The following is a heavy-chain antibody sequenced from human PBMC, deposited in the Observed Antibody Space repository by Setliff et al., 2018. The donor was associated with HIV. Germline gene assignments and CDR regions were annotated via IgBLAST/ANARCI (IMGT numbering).Heavy chain of an antibody. V-gene: IGHV4-59*11. D-gene: IGHD3-22*01. Sequence: SETLSLTCTVSGGTTSSHYWSWIRQPPGKGLEWIGYIYDSGSTNYNPSLKSRVTISVDTSKNQFSLKLSSVTAADTAVYYCVSGYYDSSGYYGYYYMDVGGKGTTVTVSS. J-gene: IGHJ6*03. CDR1: GGTTSSHY. CDR3: VSGYYDSSGYYGYYYMDV. CDR2: IYDSGST.